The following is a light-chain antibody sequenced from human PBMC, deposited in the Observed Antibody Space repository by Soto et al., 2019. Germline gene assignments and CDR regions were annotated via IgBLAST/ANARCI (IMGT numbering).Light chain of an antibody. Sequence: DIQMTQSPSSLSPSVGDRVTITCRASRSISDWLAWYQQKPGKAPNLLIYDASNLEIGVPSRFSGSGSGTHFTFTNSSLQTEDIGTYYCQQYDILPIAFGRGTRLEIK. CDR3: QQYDILPIA. V-gene: IGKV1-33*01. CDR2: DAS. J-gene: IGKJ5*01. CDR1: RSISDW.